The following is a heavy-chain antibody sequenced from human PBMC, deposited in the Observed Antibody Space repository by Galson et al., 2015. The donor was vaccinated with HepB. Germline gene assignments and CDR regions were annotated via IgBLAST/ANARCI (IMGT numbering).Heavy chain of an antibody. Sequence: SLRLSCAASGFTFSGYAMHWVRQAPGKGLEWVAVISYDGSNKYYADSVKGRFTISRDNSKNTLYLQMNSLRAEDTAVYYCARGVIQLWRGGFDYWGQGTLVTVSS. J-gene: IGHJ4*02. CDR3: ARGVIQLWRGGFDY. V-gene: IGHV3-30*04. D-gene: IGHD5-18*01. CDR2: ISYDGSNK. CDR1: GFTFSGYA.